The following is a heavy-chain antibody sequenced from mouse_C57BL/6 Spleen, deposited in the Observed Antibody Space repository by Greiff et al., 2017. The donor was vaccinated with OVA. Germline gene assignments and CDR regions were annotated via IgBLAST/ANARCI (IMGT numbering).Heavy chain of an antibody. Sequence: LVESEGGLVQPGSSMKLSCTASGFTFSDYYMAWVRQVPEKGLEWVANINYDGSSTYYLDSLKSRFIISRDNAKNILYLQMSSLKSEDTATYYCARDGYDYDGDYYAMDYWGQGTSGTVSS. CDR1: GFTFSDYY. V-gene: IGHV5-16*01. CDR2: INYDGSST. D-gene: IGHD2-4*01. CDR3: ARDGYDYDGDYYAMDY. J-gene: IGHJ4*01.